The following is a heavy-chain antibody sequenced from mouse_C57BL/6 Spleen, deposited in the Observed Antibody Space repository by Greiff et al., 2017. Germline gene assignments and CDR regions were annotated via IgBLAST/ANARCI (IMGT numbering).Heavy chain of an antibody. CDR2: ISSGGDYI. Sequence: EVKLMESGDGLVKPGGSLKLSCAASGFTFSSYAMSWVRQSPEKRLEWVAYISSGGDYIYYADTVKGRFPISRDNARNTLYLQMSSLKSEDTAMYYCTRNLLGRFAYWGQGTLVTVSA. D-gene: IGHD4-1*01. J-gene: IGHJ3*01. V-gene: IGHV5-9-1*02. CDR1: GFTFSSYA. CDR3: TRNLLGRFAY.